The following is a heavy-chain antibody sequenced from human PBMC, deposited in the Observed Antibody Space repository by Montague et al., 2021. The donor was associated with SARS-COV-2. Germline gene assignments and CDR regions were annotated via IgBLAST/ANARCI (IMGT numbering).Heavy chain of an antibody. Sequence: SLRLSCAASGFTFSSYAMHWVRQAPGKGLEWVAVISYDGSNKYYXDSXKGRFTISRDNSKNTLYLQMNSLRAEDTAVYYCARDFRNIVATYGMDVWGQGTTVTVSS. D-gene: IGHD5-12*01. CDR3: ARDFRNIVATYGMDV. V-gene: IGHV3-30-3*01. J-gene: IGHJ6*02. CDR2: ISYDGSNK. CDR1: GFTFSSYA.